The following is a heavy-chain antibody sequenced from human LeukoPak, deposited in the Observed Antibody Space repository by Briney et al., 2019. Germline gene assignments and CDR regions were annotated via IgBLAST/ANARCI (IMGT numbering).Heavy chain of an antibody. CDR2: ISHSGST. D-gene: IGHD3-22*01. CDR3: ARDWSNGYSVSHYFGF. CDR1: SYSISSGYY. Sequence: SKTLSLTCTVSSYSISSGYYWGWIRQPPGKGLEWIGSISHSGSTYYNQSLKSRVTISVDTSKNQFSLNVSSATAADTAVYYCARDWSNGYSVSHYFGFWGQGTLVSVSS. J-gene: IGHJ4*02. V-gene: IGHV4-38-2*02.